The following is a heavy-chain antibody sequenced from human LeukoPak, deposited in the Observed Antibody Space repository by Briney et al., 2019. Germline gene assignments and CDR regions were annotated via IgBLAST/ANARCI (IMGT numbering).Heavy chain of an antibody. CDR2: INPNSGGT. D-gene: IGHD1-7*01. Sequence: ASVKVSCKASGYTFTGYYMHWVRQAPGQGLEWMGWINPNSGGTNYAQKFQGRVTMTRDTSISTAYMELSRLRSDDTAVYYCARAYWLELRKDYYYMDVWGKGTTVTVSS. CDR1: GYTFTGYY. CDR3: ARAYWLELRKDYYYMDV. V-gene: IGHV1-2*02. J-gene: IGHJ6*03.